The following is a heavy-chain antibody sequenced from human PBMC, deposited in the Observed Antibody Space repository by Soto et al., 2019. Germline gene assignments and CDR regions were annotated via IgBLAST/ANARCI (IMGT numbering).Heavy chain of an antibody. CDR1: GYTFTSYG. CDR3: ARDPAMTYYYDSSGYSDAFDI. CDR2: ISAYNGNT. Sequence: ASVKVSCKASGYTFTSYGISCVRQAPGQGLEWMGWISAYNGNTNYAQKLQGRVTMTTDTSTSTAYMELRSLRSDDTAVYYCARDPAMTYYYDSSGYSDAFDIWGQGTMVTVSS. J-gene: IGHJ3*02. D-gene: IGHD3-22*01. V-gene: IGHV1-18*01.